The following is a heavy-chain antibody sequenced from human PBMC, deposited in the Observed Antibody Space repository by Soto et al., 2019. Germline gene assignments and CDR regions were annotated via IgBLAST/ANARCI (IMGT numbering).Heavy chain of an antibody. D-gene: IGHD3-10*01. V-gene: IGHV5-51*01. CDR3: ARREVTYYYGSGSYYFDY. Sequence: GESLNISCKGSGYSFTSYWIGLVRQMPGKGLEWMGIIYPGDSDIRYSPSFQGQVTISADKSISTAYLQWSSLKASDTAMYYCARREVTYYYGSGSYYFDYWGQGTMVTVSS. J-gene: IGHJ4*03. CDR2: IYPGDSDI. CDR1: GYSFTSYW.